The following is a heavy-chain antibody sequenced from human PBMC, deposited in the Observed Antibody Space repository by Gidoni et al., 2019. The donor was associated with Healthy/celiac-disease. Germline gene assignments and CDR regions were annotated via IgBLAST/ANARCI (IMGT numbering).Heavy chain of an antibody. D-gene: IGHD2-21*02. CDR2: ISYYGSNK. CDR3: AKDLNVVVTATDFDS. Sequence: VQLVEEGGGVVQPGRSLRLSCGASGFTFRSYGSHWVRQARGKGLGSFAVISYYGSNKYYADSVKGRFTISRDNSKNTLYLQMNSLRAEDTALYYCAKDLNVVVTATDFDSWGHGTLVTVSS. CDR1: GFTFRSYG. J-gene: IGHJ4*01. V-gene: IGHV3-30*18.